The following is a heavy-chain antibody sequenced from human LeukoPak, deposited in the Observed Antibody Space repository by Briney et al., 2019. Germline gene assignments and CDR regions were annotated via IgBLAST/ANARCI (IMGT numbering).Heavy chain of an antibody. CDR1: GGTFSSYA. CDR3: ARAVWGSPDYYYGMDV. CDR2: IIPVFGTA. V-gene: IGHV1-69*13. Sequence: SVKVSCKASGGTFSSYAISWVRQAPGQGLEWMGGIIPVFGTANYAQEFQGRVTITADESTSAAYMELSSLRSEDTAVYYCARAVWGSPDYYYGMDVWGQGTTVTVSS. J-gene: IGHJ6*02. D-gene: IGHD7-27*01.